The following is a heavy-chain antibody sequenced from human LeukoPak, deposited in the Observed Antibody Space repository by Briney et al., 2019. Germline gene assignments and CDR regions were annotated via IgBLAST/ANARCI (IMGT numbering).Heavy chain of an antibody. CDR1: GGSISSSSYY. D-gene: IGHD5-12*01. Sequence: SETLSLTCTVSGGSISSSSYYWGWIRQPPGKGLEWIGSIYYSGSTYYNPSLKSRVTISVDTSKNQFSLKQSSVTAADTAVYYCAREDRGYSGYDPYYFDYWGQGTLVTVSS. J-gene: IGHJ4*02. CDR2: IYYSGST. CDR3: AREDRGYSGYDPYYFDY. V-gene: IGHV4-39*07.